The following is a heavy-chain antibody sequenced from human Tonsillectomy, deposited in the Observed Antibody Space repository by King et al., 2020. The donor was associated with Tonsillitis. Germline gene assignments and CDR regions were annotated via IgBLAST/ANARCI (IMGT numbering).Heavy chain of an antibody. CDR3: ARIPLHWVAGTGNYYSAMYV. Sequence: VQLVESGGGLVQRGRSLRLSCAASGFSFNTYWMSWVRQAPGKGLEWVANIKQDGSEKYYVDSVKGRFTISRDNAQNSLYLQMNSLRAEDTAVYYCARIPLHWVAGTGNYYSAMYVWGQGATVTVSS. J-gene: IGHJ6*02. V-gene: IGHV3-7*01. CDR2: IKQDGSEK. D-gene: IGHD6-19*01. CDR1: GFSFNTYW.